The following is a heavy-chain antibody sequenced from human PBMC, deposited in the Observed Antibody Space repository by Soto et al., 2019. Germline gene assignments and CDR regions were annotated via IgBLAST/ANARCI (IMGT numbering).Heavy chain of an antibody. CDR1: GFTVSASA. CDR3: ARLDCSGGSCYPYYFEH. V-gene: IGHV3-73*01. Sequence: GPLRLSCAAPGFTVSASAMHWVRQASGKGLEWVGRIRSNGRTAYAASMQGRFTISRDDSKKTAYLQLNSLKTDDTAVYYCARLDCSGGSCYPYYFEHWGQGALVTVSS. J-gene: IGHJ4*02. CDR2: IRSNGRT. D-gene: IGHD2-15*01.